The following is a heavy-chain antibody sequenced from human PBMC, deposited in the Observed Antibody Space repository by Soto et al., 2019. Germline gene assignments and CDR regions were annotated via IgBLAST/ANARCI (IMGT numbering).Heavy chain of an antibody. Sequence: LRLSCAASGFTFSSYEMSWVRQAPGKGLEWVSYISSSGSTIYYADSVKGRFTISRDNAKNSLYLQMNSLRAEDTAVYYCARDGIAVAGGDGGAEYFQHWGQGTLVTVSS. V-gene: IGHV3-48*03. CDR2: ISSSGSTI. J-gene: IGHJ1*01. CDR1: GFTFSSYE. D-gene: IGHD6-19*01. CDR3: ARDGIAVAGGDGGAEYFQH.